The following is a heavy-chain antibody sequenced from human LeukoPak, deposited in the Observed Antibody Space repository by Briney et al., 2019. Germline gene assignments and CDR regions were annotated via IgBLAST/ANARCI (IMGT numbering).Heavy chain of an antibody. CDR1: GFTFSSYW. J-gene: IGHJ5*02. V-gene: IGHV3-7*03. CDR3: TSDYYDSRWIEP. CDR2: INHNGNVS. Sequence: GGSLRLSCAASGFTFSSYWMNWARQAPGKGLEWVASINHNGNVSYYVDSVKGRFTISRDNAKNSLYLQMSNLRAEDTAIYYCTSDYYDSRWIEPWGQGSLVTVSS. D-gene: IGHD3-22*01.